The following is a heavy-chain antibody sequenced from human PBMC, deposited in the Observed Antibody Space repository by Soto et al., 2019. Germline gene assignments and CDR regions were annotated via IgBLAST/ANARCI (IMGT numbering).Heavy chain of an antibody. D-gene: IGHD3-10*01. CDR3: AKDSGRGSADYYFDY. Sequence: PGGSLRFSCAASGFTFSAYGMHWVRQAPGKGLERVAVISNDENNKYHADSVKGRFTISRDNSKNTLYLQMNSLRAEDTAVYYCAKDSGRGSADYYFDYWGQGTLVTVSS. CDR2: ISNDENNK. CDR1: GFTFSAYG. J-gene: IGHJ4*02. V-gene: IGHV3-30*18.